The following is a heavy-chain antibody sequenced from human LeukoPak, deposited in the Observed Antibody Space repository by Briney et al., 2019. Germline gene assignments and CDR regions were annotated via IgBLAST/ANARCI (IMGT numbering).Heavy chain of an antibody. CDR1: GGTFSSYA. CDR2: IIPIFGTA. D-gene: IGHD6-13*01. Sequence: SVKVSCKASGGTFSSYAISWVRQAPGQGLEWMGGIIPIFGTANYAQKFQGRVTITADESTSTAYMELSSLRSEDTAVYYCARDKDSSSWHMNSFDIWGQGTMVTVSS. V-gene: IGHV1-69*13. CDR3: ARDKDSSSWHMNSFDI. J-gene: IGHJ3*02.